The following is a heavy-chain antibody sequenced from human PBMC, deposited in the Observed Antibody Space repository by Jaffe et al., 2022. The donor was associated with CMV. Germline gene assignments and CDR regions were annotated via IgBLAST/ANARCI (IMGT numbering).Heavy chain of an antibody. CDR2: ITHTGST. CDR3: ASYPRDSSGYYDDP. J-gene: IGHJ5*02. D-gene: IGHD3-22*01. CDR1: GGSFSGYY. Sequence: QVQLQQWGAGLLKPSETLSLTCVVYGGSFSGYYWSWIRQPPGKGLEWIGEITHTGSTNYNLSLKSRVTISIDTSKNQFSLKLSSMTAADTAVYYCASYPRDSSGYYDDPWGQGTLVTVSS. V-gene: IGHV4-34*01.